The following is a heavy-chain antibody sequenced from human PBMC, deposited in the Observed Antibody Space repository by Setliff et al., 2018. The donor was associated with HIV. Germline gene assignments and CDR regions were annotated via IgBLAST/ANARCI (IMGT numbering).Heavy chain of an antibody. D-gene: IGHD2-21*01. V-gene: IGHV3-53*01. CDR1: GFTFSDYY. CDR3: AKRRVCNTSCYIVDYMDV. J-gene: IGHJ6*03. Sequence: PGGSLRLSCVASGFTFSDYYMSWVRQAPGKGLEWVSVIYSGGSTYYADSVKGRFTISRDNSKNTLYLQMNSLRAEDTAIYYCAKRRVCNTSCYIVDYMDVWGKGTTVTSP. CDR2: IYSGGST.